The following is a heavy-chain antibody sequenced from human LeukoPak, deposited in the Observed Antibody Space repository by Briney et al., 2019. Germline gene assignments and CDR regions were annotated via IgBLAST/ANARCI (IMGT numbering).Heavy chain of an antibody. CDR3: ARGGSGCFDY. V-gene: IGHV3-74*01. Sequence: PGRSLRLSCAASGFTFSTYWMYWVRQAPGKGLVWVSHINSDGSSTTYADSVKGRFTVSRDNAKNTLYLQMNSLRAEDTAVYYCARGGSGCFDYWGQGTLVTVSS. CDR2: INSDGSST. CDR1: GFTFSTYW. J-gene: IGHJ4*02. D-gene: IGHD3-22*01.